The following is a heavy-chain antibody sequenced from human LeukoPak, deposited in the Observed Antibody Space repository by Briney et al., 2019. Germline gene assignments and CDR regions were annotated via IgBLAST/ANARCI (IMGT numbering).Heavy chain of an antibody. D-gene: IGHD4-23*01. J-gene: IGHJ4*02. CDR2: IYYSGST. CDR3: ARADYGGLYYFDY. CDR1: GGSVSSGSYY. V-gene: IGHV4-61*01. Sequence: SETLSLTCTVSGGSVSSGSYYWSWIRQPPGKGLEWIGYIYYSGSTNYNPSLKSRVTISVDTSKNQFSLKLSSVTAADTAVYYCARADYGGLYYFDYLGQGTLVTVSS.